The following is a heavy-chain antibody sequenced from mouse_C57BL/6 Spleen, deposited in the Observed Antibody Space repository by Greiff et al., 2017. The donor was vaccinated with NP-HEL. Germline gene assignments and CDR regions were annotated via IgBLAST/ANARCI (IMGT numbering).Heavy chain of an antibody. Sequence: QVQLQQSGAELVMPGASVKLSCKASGYTFTSYWMHWVKQRPGQGLEWIGEIDPSDSYTNSNQKFKGKSTLTVDKSSSTAYMQLSSLTSEDSAVYYCARGGLGTLDYWGQGTTLTVSS. CDR1: GYTFTSYW. V-gene: IGHV1-69*01. D-gene: IGHD4-1*01. CDR3: ARGGLGTLDY. CDR2: IDPSDSYT. J-gene: IGHJ2*01.